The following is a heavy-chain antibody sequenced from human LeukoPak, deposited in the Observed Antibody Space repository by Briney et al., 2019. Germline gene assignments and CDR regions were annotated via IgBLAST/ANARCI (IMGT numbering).Heavy chain of an antibody. Sequence: GASVKVSCKASGYTFTDYYIHWVRQAPGQGLEWMGYINPKIGGTNYAQRSQGRVSMTRDTSITTAYMELRRVTSDDTAVYYCARDSSRRRQIYDIATSFSTDSWGQGTLVTVSS. J-gene: IGHJ4*02. CDR3: ARDSSRRRQIYDIATSFSTDS. CDR1: GYTFTDYY. D-gene: IGHD3-9*01. V-gene: IGHV1-2*02. CDR2: INPKIGGT.